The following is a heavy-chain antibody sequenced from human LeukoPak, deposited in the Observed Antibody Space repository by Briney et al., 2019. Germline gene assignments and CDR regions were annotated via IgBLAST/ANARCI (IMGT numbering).Heavy chain of an antibody. D-gene: IGHD3-10*01. V-gene: IGHV1-46*01. CDR1: GYTFTSYY. CDR3: AREGYYGSGSYIFRERGVYYFDY. CDR2: INPSGGST. Sequence: GASVKVSCKASGYTFTSYYMHWVRQAPGQGPEWMGIINPSGGSTSYAQKFQGRVTMTRDTSTSTVYMELSSLRSEDTAVYYCAREGYYGSGSYIFRERGVYYFDYWGQGTLVTVSS. J-gene: IGHJ4*02.